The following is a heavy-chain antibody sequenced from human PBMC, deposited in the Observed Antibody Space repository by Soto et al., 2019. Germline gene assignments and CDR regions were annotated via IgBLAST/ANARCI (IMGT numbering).Heavy chain of an antibody. CDR2: ISGSGGST. Sequence: EVQLLESGGGLVQPGGSLRLSCAASGFTFSSYAMSWVRQAPGKGLEWVSAISGSGGSTYYADSVKGRFTISRDNSKNTLYLQMNSLRPDDTAVYYCARGGRWLQGNDYWGQGSLVTVSS. V-gene: IGHV3-23*01. CDR1: GFTFSSYA. J-gene: IGHJ4*02. D-gene: IGHD3-16*01. CDR3: ARGGRWLQGNDY.